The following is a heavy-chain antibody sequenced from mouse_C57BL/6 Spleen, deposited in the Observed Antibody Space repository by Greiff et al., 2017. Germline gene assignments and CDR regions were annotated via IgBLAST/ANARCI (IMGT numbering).Heavy chain of an antibody. CDR2: IWWDDDK. Sequence: QVTLKVSGPGILQPSQTLSLTCSFSGFSLSTFGMGVGWIRQPSGKGLEWLAHIWWDDDKYYNPALKSRLTISKDTSKNQVFLKIANVDTADTATYYCARIAREYYGNYYYFDYWGQGTTLTVSS. D-gene: IGHD2-1*01. CDR3: ARIAREYYGNYYYFDY. CDR1: GFSLSTFGMG. V-gene: IGHV8-8*01. J-gene: IGHJ2*01.